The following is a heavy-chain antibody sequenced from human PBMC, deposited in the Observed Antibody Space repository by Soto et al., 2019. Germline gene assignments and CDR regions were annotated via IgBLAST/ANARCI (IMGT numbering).Heavy chain of an antibody. V-gene: IGHV3-33*01. Sequence: PGGSLRLSCAASGFSFSSYGMHWVRQAPGKGLEWVAVIWYDGSNKYYADSVKGRFTISRDNSKNTLYLQMNSLRAEDTAVYYCARIDVEMASNMVIDYWGQGTLVTVSS. CDR3: ARIDVEMASNMVIDY. J-gene: IGHJ4*02. CDR2: IWYDGSNK. CDR1: GFSFSSYG. D-gene: IGHD2-21*01.